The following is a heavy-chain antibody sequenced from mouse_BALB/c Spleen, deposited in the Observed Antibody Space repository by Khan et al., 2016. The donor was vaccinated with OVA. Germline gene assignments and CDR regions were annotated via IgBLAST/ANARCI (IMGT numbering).Heavy chain of an antibody. CDR3: TSGDGYSMDY. CDR1: GFNIKHYY. D-gene: IGHD2-13*01. CDR2: IDPDNGDT. V-gene: IGHV14-4*02. J-gene: IGHJ4*01. Sequence: VQLQQSGAELVRSGASVKLSCTVSGFNIKHYYIHWVKQRPEQGLEWIGWIDPDNGDTEYAPNFQGKAAMTADTSSNTAYLHLSSLTSEDTAVEYCTSGDGYSMDYWGQGTSVTVSS.